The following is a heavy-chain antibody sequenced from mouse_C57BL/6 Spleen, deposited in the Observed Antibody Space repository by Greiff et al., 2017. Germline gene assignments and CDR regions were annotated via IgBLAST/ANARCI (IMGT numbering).Heavy chain of an antibody. D-gene: IGHD4-1*01. J-gene: IGHJ2*01. V-gene: IGHV3-6*01. CDR2: IRYDGSN. CDR3: AREWVTGTFDY. CDR1: GYSITSGYY. Sequence: EVKLQESGPGLVKPSQSLSLTCSVTGYSITSGYYWNWIRQFPGNKLEWMGYIRYDGSNNYNPSLKNRISITRDTSTNQFFLKLNCVTTEDTATEYCAREWVTGTFDYWGQGTTLTVSS.